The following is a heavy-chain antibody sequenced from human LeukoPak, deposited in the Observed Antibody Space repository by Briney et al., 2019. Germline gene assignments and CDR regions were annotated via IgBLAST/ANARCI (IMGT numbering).Heavy chain of an antibody. D-gene: IGHD3-10*01. CDR2: TYYSGRT. J-gene: IGHJ6*02. CDR1: GGSIDGYY. V-gene: IGHV4-59*01. Sequence: SETLSLTCTVSGGSIDGYYWNRIRQPPGKGLEWIGYTYYSGRTSYNPSLKSRVTISTDTSKEQFTLKLSSVTAADTAVYFCASRSGRNYYGMDVWGQGTTVTVSS. CDR3: ASRSGRNYYGMDV.